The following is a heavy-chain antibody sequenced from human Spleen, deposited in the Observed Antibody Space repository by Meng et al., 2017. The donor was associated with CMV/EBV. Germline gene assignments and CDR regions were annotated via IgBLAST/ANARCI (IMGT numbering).Heavy chain of an antibody. V-gene: IGHV5-51*01. CDR3: AKQKPGGVVPAAPVYYGMDV. CDR1: GYRFTSYW. D-gene: IGHD2-2*01. Sequence: GESLKISCKGSGYRFTSYWIGWVRQMPGKGLEWMGIIYPGDSDTRYSPSFQGQATITADKSISTAYLQWSSLKASDTAMYYCAKQKPGGVVPAAPVYYGMDVWGQGTTVTVSS. J-gene: IGHJ6*02. CDR2: IYPGDSDT.